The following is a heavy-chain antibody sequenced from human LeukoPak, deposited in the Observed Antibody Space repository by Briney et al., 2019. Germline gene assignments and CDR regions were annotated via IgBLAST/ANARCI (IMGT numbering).Heavy chain of an antibody. CDR2: IKSKTDGGTT. J-gene: IGHJ4*02. Sequence: GGSLRLSCAASGFTFSNAWMSWVRQAPGKGLEWVGRIKSKTDGGTTDYAAPVKGRFTISRDDSKNTLYLQMNSLKTEDTAVYYCTTDQGYDFWSGYYATDYWGQGTLVTVSS. V-gene: IGHV3-15*01. CDR1: GFTFSNAW. D-gene: IGHD3-3*01. CDR3: TTDQGYDFWSGYYATDY.